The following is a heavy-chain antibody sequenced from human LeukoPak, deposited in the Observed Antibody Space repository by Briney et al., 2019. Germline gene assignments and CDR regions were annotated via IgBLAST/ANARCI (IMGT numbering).Heavy chain of an antibody. D-gene: IGHD3-22*01. CDR2: IYSGGST. J-gene: IGHJ4*02. CDR1: GFTVSSNY. CDR3: ARDVGSGYYQY. V-gene: IGHV3-53*01. Sequence: HSGGSLRLSCAASGFTVSSNYMSWVRQAPGKGLEWVSVIYSGGSTYYADSVKGRFTISRDNSKNTLYLQMNSLRAEDTAVYYCARDVGSGYYQYWGQGTLVTVSS.